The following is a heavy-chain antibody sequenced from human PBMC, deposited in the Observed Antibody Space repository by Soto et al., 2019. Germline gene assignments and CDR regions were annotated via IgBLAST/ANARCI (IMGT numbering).Heavy chain of an antibody. Sequence: GGSLRLSCAASEFTFSNYFMHWVRQVPGEGLVWVSRMSGDGKTISYADSVKGRFTISRDNAKNTLYLQMNSLRVEDTAVYYCARTYVPGIAGFDPWGQGTLVTVSS. CDR3: ARTYVPGIAGFDP. CDR1: EFTFSNYF. D-gene: IGHD1-1*01. J-gene: IGHJ5*02. V-gene: IGHV3-74*01. CDR2: MSGDGKTI.